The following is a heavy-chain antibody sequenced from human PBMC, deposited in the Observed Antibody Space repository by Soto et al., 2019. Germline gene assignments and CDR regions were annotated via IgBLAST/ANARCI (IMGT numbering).Heavy chain of an antibody. CDR3: ARDFTSPELRYYYYMDV. D-gene: IGHD3-16*01. V-gene: IGHV3-64*01. CDR1: GFTFSSYA. J-gene: IGHJ6*03. CDR2: ISSNGGST. Sequence: EVQLVESGGGLVQPGGSPRLSCAASGFTFSSYAMHWVRQAPGKGLEYVSAISSNGGSTYYANSVKGRFTISRDNSKNTLYLQMGSLRAEDMAVYYCARDFTSPELRYYYYMDVWGKGTTVTVSS.